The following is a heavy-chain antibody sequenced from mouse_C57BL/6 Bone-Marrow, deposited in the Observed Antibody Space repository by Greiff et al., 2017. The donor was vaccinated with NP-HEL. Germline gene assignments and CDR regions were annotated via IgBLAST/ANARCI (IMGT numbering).Heavy chain of an antibody. V-gene: IGHV1-82*01. J-gene: IGHJ2*01. CDR1: GYAFSSSW. CDR3: ARSDSNYRFDY. CDR2: IYPGDGDT. Sequence: VQLQQSGPELVKPGASVKISCKASGYAFSSSWMNWVKQRPGKGLEWIGRIYPGDGDTNYNGKFKGKATLTADKSSSTAYMQLSSLTSEDSVVYFCARSDSNYRFDYWGQGTTLTVSS. D-gene: IGHD2-5*01.